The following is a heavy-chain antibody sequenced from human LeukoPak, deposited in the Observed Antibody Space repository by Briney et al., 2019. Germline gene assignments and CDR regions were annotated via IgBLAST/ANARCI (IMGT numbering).Heavy chain of an antibody. J-gene: IGHJ3*02. Sequence: SETLSLTCAVSGVSISSGGYSWSWIRQPPGKGLEWIGYIYHSGSTYYNPSLKSRVTISVDRSKNQFSLKLGSVTAADTAVYYCARAVRDYYDSSGYPEVGAFDIWGQGTMVTVSS. CDR1: GVSISSGGYS. V-gene: IGHV4-30-2*01. D-gene: IGHD3-22*01. CDR3: ARAVRDYYDSSGYPEVGAFDI. CDR2: IYHSGST.